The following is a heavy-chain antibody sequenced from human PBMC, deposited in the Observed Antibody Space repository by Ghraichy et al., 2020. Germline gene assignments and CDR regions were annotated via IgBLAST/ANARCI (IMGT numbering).Heavy chain of an antibody. D-gene: IGHD3-22*01. J-gene: IGHJ4*02. CDR1: GGSISSNNNY. V-gene: IGHV4-39*01. Sequence: SETLSLTCTVSGGSISSNNNYWGWIRQPPGKGLEWMGSFSYSGRPSYYPSLKSRATISVDTSKNQFSLRLTSVTATDTDVYYCYHDTRGETNQDFDYWGQGTLVIVSS. CDR2: FSYSGRP. CDR3: YHDTRGETNQDFDY.